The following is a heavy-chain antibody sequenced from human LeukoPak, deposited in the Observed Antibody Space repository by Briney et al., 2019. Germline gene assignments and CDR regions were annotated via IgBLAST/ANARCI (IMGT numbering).Heavy chain of an antibody. J-gene: IGHJ6*04. Sequence: ASVKVSCKASGYTFTSYYMHWVRQAPGQGLEWMGIINPSGGSTSYAQKFQGRVTMTGDTSTSTVYMGLGSLRSEDTAVYYCARVDGRFGELSYGMDVWGKGTTVTVSS. CDR3: ARVDGRFGELSYGMDV. CDR1: GYTFTSYY. CDR2: INPSGGST. V-gene: IGHV1-46*01. D-gene: IGHD3-10*01.